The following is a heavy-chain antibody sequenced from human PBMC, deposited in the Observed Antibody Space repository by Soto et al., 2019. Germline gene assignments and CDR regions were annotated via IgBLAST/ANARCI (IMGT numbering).Heavy chain of an antibody. J-gene: IGHJ4*02. CDR1: GYTFTTYA. CDR2: INAGNANT. Sequence: QVQLVQSGAEVKKPGASVKVSCKASGYTFTTYAMHWVRQAPGQRLEWMGWINAGNANTKYSQKFQGRVTFTSDTSARIAYMELSSLRSEDTSVYYCARRGALTGTVFDYWGQGTLVTVSS. V-gene: IGHV1-3*01. CDR3: ARRGALTGTVFDY. D-gene: IGHD1-1*01.